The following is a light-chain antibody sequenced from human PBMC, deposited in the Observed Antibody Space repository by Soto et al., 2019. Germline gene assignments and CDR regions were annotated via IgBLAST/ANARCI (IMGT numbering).Light chain of an antibody. V-gene: IGLV1-47*01. Sequence: QSVLTQPPSASGTPGQRVTISCSGSSSNIGSNYVYWYQQFPGSAPKLLIYRNDQRPSGVPDRFSGSKSGTSASLAISGPRSEDEADYYCAAWDDSLSAVVFGGVTTLTVL. CDR1: SSNIGSNY. CDR2: RND. J-gene: IGLJ2*01. CDR3: AAWDDSLSAVV.